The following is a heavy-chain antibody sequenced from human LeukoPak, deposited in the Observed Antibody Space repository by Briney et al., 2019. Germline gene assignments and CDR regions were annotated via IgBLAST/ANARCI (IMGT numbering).Heavy chain of an antibody. CDR2: ISSSSSYI. Sequence: GGSLRLSCAASGFTFSSYSMNWVRQAPGKGLEWVSSISSSSSYIYYADSVKGRFTISRDNAKNTLYLQMNSLRAEDTAVYYCAREVRFLEWPPSYYFDYWGQGTLVTVSS. D-gene: IGHD3-3*01. V-gene: IGHV3-21*01. J-gene: IGHJ4*02. CDR1: GFTFSSYS. CDR3: AREVRFLEWPPSYYFDY.